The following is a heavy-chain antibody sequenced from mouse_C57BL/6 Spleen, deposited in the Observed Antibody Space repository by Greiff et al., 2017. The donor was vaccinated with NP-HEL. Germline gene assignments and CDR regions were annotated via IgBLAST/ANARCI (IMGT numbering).Heavy chain of an antibody. J-gene: IGHJ2*01. CDR3: ARDRGLVPYYFDY. CDR1: GFTFSDYY. V-gene: IGHV5-16*01. D-gene: IGHD2-3*01. CDR2: INYDGSST. Sequence: DVMLVESEGGLVQPGSSMKLSCTASGFTFSDYYMAWVRQVPEKGLEWVANINYDGSSTYYLDSLKSRFIISRDNAKNILYLQMSSLKSEDTATYYCARDRGLVPYYFDYWGQGTTLTVSS.